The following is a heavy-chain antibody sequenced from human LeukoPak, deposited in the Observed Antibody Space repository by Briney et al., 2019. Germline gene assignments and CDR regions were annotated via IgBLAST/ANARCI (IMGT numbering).Heavy chain of an antibody. D-gene: IGHD3-22*01. CDR3: ASTYYYDSSGYLYYFDY. CDR2: IIPIFGTA. Sequence: SVKVSCKASGGTFSSYAISWVRQAPGQGLEWMGGIIPIFGTANYAQKFQGRVTITADESTSTAYMELSSLRSEDTAVYYCASTYYYDSSGYLYYFDYWGQGTLVTVSS. V-gene: IGHV1-69*13. J-gene: IGHJ4*02. CDR1: GGTFSSYA.